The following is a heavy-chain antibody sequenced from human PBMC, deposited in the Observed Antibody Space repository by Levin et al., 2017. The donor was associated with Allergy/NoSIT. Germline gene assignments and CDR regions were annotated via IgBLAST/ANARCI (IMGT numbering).Heavy chain of an antibody. D-gene: IGHD3-16*01. Sequence: SETLSLTCDVSGFSISRGYYWGWIRQPPGKGLEWIGSIFNNGGIYYNPSLKSRVTKSIDTSKNQISLKLSSVTAADTAVYYCVGGGRLTNFDYWGQGTLVTVSS. J-gene: IGHJ4*02. CDR2: IFNNGGI. CDR3: VGGGRLTNFDY. V-gene: IGHV4-38-2*01. CDR1: GFSISRGYY.